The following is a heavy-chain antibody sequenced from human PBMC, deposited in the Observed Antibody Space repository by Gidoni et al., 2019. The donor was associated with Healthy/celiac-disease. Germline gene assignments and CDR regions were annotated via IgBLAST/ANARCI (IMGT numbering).Heavy chain of an antibody. CDR3: ARDFLYYYDSSGYSDHDAFDI. D-gene: IGHD3-22*01. V-gene: IGHV3-21*01. CDR1: GFTFSSSS. Sequence: EVQLVESGGGLVKPGGSLRLSCAASGFTFSSSSMNWVRQAPGKGLEWVSSISSSSSYIYYADSVKGRFTISRDNAKNSLYLQMNSLRAEDTAVYYCARDFLYYYDSSGYSDHDAFDIWGQGTMVTVSS. J-gene: IGHJ3*02. CDR2: ISSSSSYI.